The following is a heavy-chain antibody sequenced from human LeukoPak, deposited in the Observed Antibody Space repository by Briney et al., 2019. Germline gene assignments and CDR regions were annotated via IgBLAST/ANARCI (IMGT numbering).Heavy chain of an antibody. D-gene: IGHD3-9*01. CDR2: IYYSGST. J-gene: IGHJ4*02. Sequence: SETLSLTCTVSGGSISSSSYYWGWIRQPPGKGLEWIGSIYYSGSTYYNPSLKSRVTISVGTSKNQFSLKLSSVTAADTAVYYCARVNHGLYDILNWGQGALVTVSS. CDR3: ARVNHGLYDILN. V-gene: IGHV4-39*07. CDR1: GGSISSSSYY.